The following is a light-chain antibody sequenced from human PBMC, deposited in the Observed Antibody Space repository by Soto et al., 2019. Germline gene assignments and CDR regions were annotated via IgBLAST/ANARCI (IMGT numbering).Light chain of an antibody. CDR1: SSNIGDNT. CDR3: AAWDDSLNGVV. CDR2: SNN. Sequence: QSVLTQPPSASGTPGQRVTISCSGSSSNIGDNTVNWYQPLPGTAPKLRIHSNNERPSGVPDRFSGSKSGTSASLAISGLQSEDEADYYCAAWDDSLNGVVFGGGTKLTVL. V-gene: IGLV1-44*01. J-gene: IGLJ2*01.